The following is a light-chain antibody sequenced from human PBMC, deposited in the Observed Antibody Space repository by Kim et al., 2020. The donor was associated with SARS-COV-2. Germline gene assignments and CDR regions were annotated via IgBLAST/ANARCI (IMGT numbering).Light chain of an antibody. J-gene: IGLJ3*02. CDR2: EYH. CDR3: QSYDDNIWV. CDR1: SGSIVSDF. V-gene: IGLV6-57*03. Sequence: GKTVIISCTRSSGSIVSDFVQWFQQRPGSAPTTVICEYHKRPSGVPDRFSGSVDSSSNSASLTISGLRTEDEADYYCQSYDDNIWVFGGGTQLTVL.